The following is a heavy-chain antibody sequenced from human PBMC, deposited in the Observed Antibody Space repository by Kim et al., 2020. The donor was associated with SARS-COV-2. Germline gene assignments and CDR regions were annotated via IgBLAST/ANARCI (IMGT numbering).Heavy chain of an antibody. J-gene: IGHJ4*01. Sequence: GGSLRLSCAASGFTFSSYGMHWVRQAPGKGLEWVAVISYDGSNKYYADSVKGRFTISRDNSKNTLYLQMNSLRAEDTAVYYCAKDLLLTAMVWFADYWG. V-gene: IGHV3-30*18. CDR1: GFTFSSYG. CDR3: AKDLLLTAMVWFADY. D-gene: IGHD5-18*01. CDR2: ISYDGSNK.